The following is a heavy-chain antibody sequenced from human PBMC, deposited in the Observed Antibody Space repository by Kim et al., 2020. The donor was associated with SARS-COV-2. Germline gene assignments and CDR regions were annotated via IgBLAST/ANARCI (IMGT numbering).Heavy chain of an antibody. CDR3: AKPRGGYYLDYFDY. J-gene: IGHJ4*02. CDR1: GFTFSSYG. D-gene: IGHD3-22*01. V-gene: IGHV3-30*18. CDR2: ISYDGSNK. Sequence: GGSLRLSCAASGFTFSSYGMHWVRQAPGKGLEWVAVISYDGSNKYYADSVKGRFTISRDNSKNTLYLQMNSLRAEDTAVYYCAKPRGGYYLDYFDYWGQGTLVTVSS.